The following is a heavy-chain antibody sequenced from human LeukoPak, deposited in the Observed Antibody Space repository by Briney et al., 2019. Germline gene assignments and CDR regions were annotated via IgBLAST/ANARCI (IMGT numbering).Heavy chain of an antibody. V-gene: IGHV4-59*01. CDR1: GGPISSYY. CDR3: ARDGREMATIED. Sequence: SETLFLTCSVSGGPISSYYWSWIRQPPGKGLEWIGYIYYSGSTNYNPSLKSRVTISVDTSKNQFSLKLSSVTAADTAVYYCARDGREMATIEDWGQGTLVTVSS. CDR2: IYYSGST. D-gene: IGHD5-24*01. J-gene: IGHJ4*02.